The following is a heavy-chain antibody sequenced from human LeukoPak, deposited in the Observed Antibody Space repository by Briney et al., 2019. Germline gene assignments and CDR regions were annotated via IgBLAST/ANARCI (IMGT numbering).Heavy chain of an antibody. V-gene: IGHV4-30-2*02. CDR1: GGSISSGGYS. D-gene: IGHD3-10*01. CDR3: ARFNVVRYGSGSPFDY. Sequence: SETLSLTCAVSGGSISSGGYSWSWIRQPPGKGLEWIGYIYHSGSTYYNPSLKSRVTISVDRSKNQFSLKLSSVTAADTAVYYCARFNVVRYGSGSPFDYWGQGTLVTVSS. CDR2: IYHSGST. J-gene: IGHJ4*02.